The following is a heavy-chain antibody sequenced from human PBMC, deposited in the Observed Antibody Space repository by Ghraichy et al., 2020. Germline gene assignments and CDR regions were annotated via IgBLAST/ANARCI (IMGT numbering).Heavy chain of an antibody. V-gene: IGHV3-23*01. CDR1: GFTFSSYA. Sequence: GGSLRHSCAASGFTFSSYAMSWVRQAPGKGLEWVSAISGSGGSTYYADSVKGRFTISRDNSKNTLYLQMNSLRAEDTAVYYCAKEGYCSSTSCYTDDAFDIWGQGTMVTVSS. J-gene: IGHJ3*02. CDR2: ISGSGGST. D-gene: IGHD2-2*02. CDR3: AKEGYCSSTSCYTDDAFDI.